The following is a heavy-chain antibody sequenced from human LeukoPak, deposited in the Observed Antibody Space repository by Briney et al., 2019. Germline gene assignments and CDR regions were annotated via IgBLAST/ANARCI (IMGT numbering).Heavy chain of an antibody. D-gene: IGHD5-18*01. J-gene: IGHJ5*02. Sequence: GGSLRLSCAASGFTFSSYSMNWVRQAPGKGLEWVSSISSSSSYIYYADSVKGRFTISRDNAKNSLYLQMNSLRAEDTAVYYCAGGYSYGYVDVPWGQGTLVTVSS. V-gene: IGHV3-21*01. CDR3: AGGYSYGYVDVP. CDR2: ISSSSSYI. CDR1: GFTFSSYS.